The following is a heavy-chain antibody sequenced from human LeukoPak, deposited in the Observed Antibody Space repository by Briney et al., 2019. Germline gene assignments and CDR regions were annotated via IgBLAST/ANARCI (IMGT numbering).Heavy chain of an antibody. CDR1: GGSISSYY. J-gene: IGHJ3*02. CDR2: IYYSGST. CDR3: ARVRMATVTSDAFDI. V-gene: IGHV4-59*08. Sequence: SETLSLTCTVSGGSISSYYWSWIRQPPGKGLEWIGYIYYSGSTNYNPSLKSRVTISVDTSKNQFSLKLSSVTAADTAAYYCARVRMATVTSDAFDIWGQGTMVTVSS. D-gene: IGHD5-24*01.